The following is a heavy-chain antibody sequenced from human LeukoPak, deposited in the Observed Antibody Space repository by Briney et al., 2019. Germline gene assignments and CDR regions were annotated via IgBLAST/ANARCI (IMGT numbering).Heavy chain of an antibody. V-gene: IGHV3-48*03. CDR1: KFTLSRYE. CDR3: ARAVIDYYYSSGYSRYFDY. D-gene: IGHD3-22*01. Sequence: GGSLRLSCAASKFTLSRYEMNWVRQAPGKGLEWVSYISSSGSTIYYADSVKGRFTISRDNAKNSLYLQMNSLRAEDTAVYYCARAVIDYYYSSGYSRYFDYWGQGTLVTVSS. CDR2: ISSSGSTI. J-gene: IGHJ4*02.